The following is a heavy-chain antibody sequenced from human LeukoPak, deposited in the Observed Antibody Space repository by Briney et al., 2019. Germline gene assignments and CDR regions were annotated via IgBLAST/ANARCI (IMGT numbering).Heavy chain of an antibody. V-gene: IGHV3-23*01. J-gene: IGHJ4*02. D-gene: IGHD3-3*01. Sequence: PGGSLRLSCAASGVTFSSYAMSWVRQAPGKGLEWVSAISGSGGSTYYADSVKGRFTISRDNSKNTLYLQMNSLRAEDTAVYYCAKAPVVVTRPPLWWGQGTLVTVSS. CDR2: ISGSGGST. CDR3: AKAPVVVTRPPLW. CDR1: GVTFSSYA.